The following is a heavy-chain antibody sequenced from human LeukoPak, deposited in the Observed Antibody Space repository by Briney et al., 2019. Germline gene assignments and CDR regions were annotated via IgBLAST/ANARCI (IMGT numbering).Heavy chain of an antibody. CDR2: ISGDGGST. J-gene: IGHJ4*02. D-gene: IGHD6-19*01. V-gene: IGHV3-43*02. CDR1: GFTFSGYA. Sequence: GGSLRLSCAATGFTFSGYAMTWVRQAPGKGLEWVSLISGDGGSTYYADSVKGRFTISRDNSKNSLYLQMNSLRTEDTALYYCAKDIGGWVDYWGQGTLVTVSS. CDR3: AKDIGGWVDY.